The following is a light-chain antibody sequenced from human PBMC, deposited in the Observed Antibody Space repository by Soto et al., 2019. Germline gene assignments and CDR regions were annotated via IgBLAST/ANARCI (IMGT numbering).Light chain of an antibody. J-gene: IGLJ1*01. CDR3: SSYTSSNTQV. CDR1: SSDVGGYKY. Sequence: QSVLTQPASVSGSPGQSITISCTGTSSDVGGYKYVSWYQQHPGKAPKLMIYEVSNRPSGVSNRFSGSKSDNTASLTISGLQTEDEADYYCSSYTSSNTQVFGTGTQLTVL. V-gene: IGLV2-14*01. CDR2: EVS.